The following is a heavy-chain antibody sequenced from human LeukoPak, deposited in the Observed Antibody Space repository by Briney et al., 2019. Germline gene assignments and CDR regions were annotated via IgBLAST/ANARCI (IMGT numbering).Heavy chain of an antibody. CDR1: GGTFSSYG. CDR2: IIPIFGTA. CDR3: ARDAPSNYYDSSGYYGPYYYGMDV. D-gene: IGHD3-22*01. V-gene: IGHV1-69*01. J-gene: IGHJ6*02. Sequence: SVKVSCKASGGTFSSYGISWVRQAPGQGLEWMGGIIPIFGTANYAQKFQGRVTITADESTSTAYMELSSLRSEDTAVYYCARDAPSNYYDSSGYYGPYYYGMDVWGQGTTVTVSS.